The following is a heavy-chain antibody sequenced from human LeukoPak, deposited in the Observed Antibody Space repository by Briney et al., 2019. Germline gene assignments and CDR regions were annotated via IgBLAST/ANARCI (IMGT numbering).Heavy chain of an antibody. Sequence: GASVKVSCKASGYTFTGYYMHWVRQAPGLGLEWMGWINPNSGDTNYAQKFQGRVTMTRDTSISTAYMELSRLRSDDTAVYYCAREPSYYDSGSYYNPLDYWGQGTLVTVSS. CDR1: GYTFTGYY. D-gene: IGHD3-10*01. CDR3: AREPSYYDSGSYYNPLDY. CDR2: INPNSGDT. V-gene: IGHV1-2*02. J-gene: IGHJ4*02.